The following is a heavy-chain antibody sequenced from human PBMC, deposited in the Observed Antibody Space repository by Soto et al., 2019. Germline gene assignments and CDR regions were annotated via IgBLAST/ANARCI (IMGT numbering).Heavy chain of an antibody. CDR2: ISGSGHNT. CDR1: RFSLIELA. D-gene: IGHD5-12*01. J-gene: IGHJ6*02. V-gene: IGHV3-23*01. Sequence: GGSLGLCSAASRFSLIELAMRWVCHAPEIGLERVSAISGSGHNTYYTESLKGSFTISRDNSKNTLSLQVKSLRAEDTAVYYCVKWGYSVYDFTPPSGYYFFNGVDAWGQGTTVTVSS. CDR3: VKWGYSVYDFTPPSGYYFFNGVDA.